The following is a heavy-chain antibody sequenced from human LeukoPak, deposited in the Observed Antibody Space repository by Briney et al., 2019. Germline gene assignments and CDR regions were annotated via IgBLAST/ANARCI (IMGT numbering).Heavy chain of an antibody. V-gene: IGHV1-2*02. CDR2: INPNSGGT. J-gene: IGHJ3*02. D-gene: IGHD3-22*01. CDR3: ATYYDSSGFDAFDI. CDR1: GYTFTGYY. Sequence: GASVKVSCKASGYTFTGYYMHWVRQAPGQGLEWMGWINPNSGGTNYAQKFQGRVTMTRDTSIRTAYMELSRLRSDDTAVYYCATYYDSSGFDAFDIWGQGTMVTVSS.